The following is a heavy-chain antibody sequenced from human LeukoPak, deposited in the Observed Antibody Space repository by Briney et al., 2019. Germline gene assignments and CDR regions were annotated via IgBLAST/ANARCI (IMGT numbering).Heavy chain of an antibody. CDR1: GGSISSYY. D-gene: IGHD6-13*01. J-gene: IGHJ4*02. V-gene: IGHV4-59*01. Sequence: TSETLSLTCTVSGGSISSYYWSWIRQPPGKGLEWIGYIYYSGSTNYNPSLKSRVTISVDTSKNQFSLKLSSVTAADTAVYYCARSIAAAGTGYFDYWGQGTLVTVSS. CDR3: ARSIAAAGTGYFDY. CDR2: IYYSGST.